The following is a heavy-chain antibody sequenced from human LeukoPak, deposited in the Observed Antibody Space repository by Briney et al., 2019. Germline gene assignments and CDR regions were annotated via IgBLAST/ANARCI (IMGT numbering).Heavy chain of an antibody. CDR3: ARGPLAVFDY. D-gene: IGHD2-15*01. CDR2: ISSSSSYI. V-gene: IGHV3-21*01. CDR1: GFTFSSYS. J-gene: IGHJ4*02. Sequence: KSGGSLRLSCAASGFTFSSYSMNWVRQAPGKGLEWVSSISSSSSYIYYADSVKGRFTISRDNAKNSLYLQMNSLRAEDTAVYYCARGPLAVFDYWGQGTLVTVSS.